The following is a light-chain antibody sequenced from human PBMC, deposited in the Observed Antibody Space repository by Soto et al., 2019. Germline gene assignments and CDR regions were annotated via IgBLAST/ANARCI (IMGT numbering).Light chain of an antibody. CDR2: KAS. CDR3: QQYNSYPRT. J-gene: IGKJ1*01. Sequence: DIQMTQSPSTLSASVGDRVTITCRASQSSSSWLAWYQQKPGKAPKLLIYKASSLQSGVPSRFSGSGSGTEFTLTISSLQPDDFATYYCQQYNSYPRTFVQGTKVEIK. V-gene: IGKV1-5*03. CDR1: QSSSSW.